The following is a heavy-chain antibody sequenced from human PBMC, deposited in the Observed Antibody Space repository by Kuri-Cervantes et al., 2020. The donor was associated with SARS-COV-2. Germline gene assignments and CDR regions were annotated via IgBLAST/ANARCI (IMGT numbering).Heavy chain of an antibody. CDR1: GFTFSGSP. D-gene: IGHD1-26*01. CDR2: IRIRATNYAT. V-gene: IGHV3-73*01. CDR3: AKEMGATKYFQH. Sequence: GGSLRLSCAASGFTFSGSPIHWVRQASGKGLEWVGHIRIRATNYATAYAASVTGRFTISRDDSKNTAYLQMNSLRAEDTAVYYCAKEMGATKYFQHWGQGTLVTVSS. J-gene: IGHJ1*01.